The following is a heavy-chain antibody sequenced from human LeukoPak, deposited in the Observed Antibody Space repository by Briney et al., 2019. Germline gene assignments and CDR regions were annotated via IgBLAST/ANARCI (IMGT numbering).Heavy chain of an antibody. CDR1: GASISSYY. CDR3: ARFLRVGLGYYYYYMDV. V-gene: IGHV4-59*01. Sequence: PSETLSLTCTVSGASISSYYWSWIRQPPGKGLEWIGYIYYSGSTNYNPSLKSRVTISVDTSKNQFSLKLSSVTAADTAVYYCARFLRVGLGYYYYYMDVWGKGTTVTISS. J-gene: IGHJ6*03. D-gene: IGHD1-26*01. CDR2: IYYSGST.